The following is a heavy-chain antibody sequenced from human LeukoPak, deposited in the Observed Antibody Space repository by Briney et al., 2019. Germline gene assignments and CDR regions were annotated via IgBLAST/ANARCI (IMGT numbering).Heavy chain of an antibody. J-gene: IGHJ5*02. CDR2: ISSSSSYI. CDR1: GFTFSSYS. CDR3: ARDGGRDGYNYNWFDP. Sequence: GGSLRLSCAASGFTFSSYSMNWVRQAPGKGLEWVSSISSSSSYIYYADSVKGRFTISRDNAKNSLYLQMNSLSAEDTAVYYCARDGGRDGYNYNWFDPWGQGTLVTVSS. D-gene: IGHD5-24*01. V-gene: IGHV3-21*01.